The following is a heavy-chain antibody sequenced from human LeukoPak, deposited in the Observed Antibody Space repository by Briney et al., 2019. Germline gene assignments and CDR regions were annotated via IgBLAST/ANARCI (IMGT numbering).Heavy chain of an antibody. Sequence: GGSLRLSCAASGLTGSHNYVSWFRQAPGKGLEWIGFIRSSIYGGTPKAAASVKGRFIFSRDDSKGVAYLRMNSLKTDDTAVYYCSREWGNGNDLRPDSWGQGTLVTVSS. V-gene: IGHV3-49*03. CDR1: GLTGSHNY. D-gene: IGHD1-1*01. CDR3: SREWGNGNDLRPDS. CDR2: IRSSIYGGTP. J-gene: IGHJ4*02.